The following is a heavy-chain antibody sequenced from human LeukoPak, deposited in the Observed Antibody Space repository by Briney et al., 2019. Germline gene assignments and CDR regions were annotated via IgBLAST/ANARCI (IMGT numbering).Heavy chain of an antibody. Sequence: GGSLRLSCAASGFTFSSYWMSWVRQAPGKGLEWVANIKQDGSEKYYVDSVKGRFTISRDNAKNSLYLQMNSLRAEDTAVYYCARDSRTAAYYYDSSGSQWGQGTLVTASS. CDR2: IKQDGSEK. D-gene: IGHD3-22*01. CDR1: GFTFSSYW. V-gene: IGHV3-7*01. J-gene: IGHJ4*02. CDR3: ARDSRTAAYYYDSSGSQ.